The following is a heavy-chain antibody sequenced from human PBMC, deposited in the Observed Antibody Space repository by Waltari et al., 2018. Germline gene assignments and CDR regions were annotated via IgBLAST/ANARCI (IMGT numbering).Heavy chain of an antibody. CDR2: INPSGGST. CDR3: ARDSGDDFWSGYYFDY. CDR1: GYTFTSYS. Sequence: QVQLVQSGAEVKKPGASVKVSCKASGYTFTSYSMHWVRQAPGQGLEWMGIINPSGGSTSYAQKFQGRVTMTRDTSTSTVYMELSSLRSEDTAVYYCARDSGDDFWSGYYFDYWGQGTLVTVSS. V-gene: IGHV1-46*03. D-gene: IGHD3-3*01. J-gene: IGHJ4*02.